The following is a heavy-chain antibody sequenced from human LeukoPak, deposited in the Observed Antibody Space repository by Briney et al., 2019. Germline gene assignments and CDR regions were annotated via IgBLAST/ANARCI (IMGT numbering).Heavy chain of an antibody. J-gene: IGHJ5*02. D-gene: IGHD3-10*01. CDR2: IYYSGST. CDR1: GGSISSYY. V-gene: IGHV4-59*12. CDR3: ARDSGTTGEVKFDP. Sequence: SETLSLTCTVSGGSISSYYWSWIRQPPGKGLEWIGYIYYSGSTNYNPSLKSRVTISLDTSKNQVSLKMTSVTAADTAVYYCARDSGTTGEVKFDPWGQGTLVTVSS.